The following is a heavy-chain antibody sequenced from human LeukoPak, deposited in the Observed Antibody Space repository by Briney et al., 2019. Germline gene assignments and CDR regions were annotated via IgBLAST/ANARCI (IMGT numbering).Heavy chain of an antibody. V-gene: IGHV1-18*01. D-gene: IGHD5-12*01. CDR2: ISAYNGNT. CDR1: GYTFTSYG. J-gene: IGHJ4*02. Sequence: GASVKVSCKASGYTFTSYGISWVRQAPGQGLEWMGWISAYNGNTNYAQKLQGRVTMTADTSTSTAYMELRSLRSDDTAVYYCARGGYSGYDFLGYFDYWGQGTLVTVSS. CDR3: ARGGYSGYDFLGYFDY.